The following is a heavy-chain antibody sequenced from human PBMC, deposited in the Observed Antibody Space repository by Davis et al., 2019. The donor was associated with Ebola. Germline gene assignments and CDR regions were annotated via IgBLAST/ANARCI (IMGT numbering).Heavy chain of an antibody. CDR3: VRHITTSRFYFDY. V-gene: IGHV4-38-2*02. CDR2: LFHSGST. CDR1: GFSITSGYF. J-gene: IGHJ4*02. Sequence: MPSETLSLTCTVSGFSITSGYFWGWIWQSPGKGLEWLGSLFHSGSTYYNPSLRSRITESVDASTNQFSLRLTSVTAADTAVYYCVRHITTSRFYFDYWGQGALVTVSS. D-gene: IGHD2-21*01.